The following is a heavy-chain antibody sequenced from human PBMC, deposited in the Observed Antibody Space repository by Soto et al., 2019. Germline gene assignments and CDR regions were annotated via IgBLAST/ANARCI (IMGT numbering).Heavy chain of an antibody. D-gene: IGHD6-13*01. J-gene: IGHJ6*02. Sequence: EVQLVESGGDLVQPGGSLRLSCAASGFIFSDYTMTWVRQAPGRGLEFVSHISSSGGAIFYAESVKGRFTVSRDNPKNSLYLQMNSLRDEDTAVYFCARDHGGSTWFVGVYYFFGMDVWGQGTAVTVSS. CDR2: ISSSGGAI. V-gene: IGHV3-48*02. CDR1: GFIFSDYT. CDR3: ARDHGGSTWFVGVYYFFGMDV.